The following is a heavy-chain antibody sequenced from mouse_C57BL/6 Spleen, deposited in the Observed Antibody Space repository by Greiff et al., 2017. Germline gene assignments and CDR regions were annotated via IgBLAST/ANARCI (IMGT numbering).Heavy chain of an antibody. CDR2: IDPENGDT. CDR3: TTDDGYLAY. D-gene: IGHD2-3*01. CDR1: GFNIKDDY. J-gene: IGHJ3*01. Sequence: EVKLQESGAELVRPGASVKLSCTASGFNIKDDYMHWVKQRPEQGLEWIGWIDPENGDTEYASKFQGKATITADTSSNTAYLQLSSLTSEDTAVYYCTTDDGYLAYWGQGTLVTVSA. V-gene: IGHV14-4*01.